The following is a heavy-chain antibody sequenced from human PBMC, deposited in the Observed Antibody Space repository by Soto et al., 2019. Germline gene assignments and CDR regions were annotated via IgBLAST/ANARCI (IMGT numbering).Heavy chain of an antibody. CDR3: ARLLFRITIFGVAPGRLDP. J-gene: IGHJ5*02. CDR1: GDSVSSNSAA. Sequence: SQTLSLTCAISGDSVSSNSAAWNWIRQSPSRGLEWLGRTYYRSKWYKDYEVSVKSRITINLDTSKNQFSLKLSSVTAADTAVYYCARLLFRITIFGVAPGRLDPWGQGTLVTVSS. CDR2: TYYRSKWYK. D-gene: IGHD3-3*01. V-gene: IGHV6-1*01.